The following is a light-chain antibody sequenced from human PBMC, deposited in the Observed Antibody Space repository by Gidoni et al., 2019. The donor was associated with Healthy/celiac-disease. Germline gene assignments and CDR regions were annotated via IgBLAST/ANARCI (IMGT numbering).Light chain of an antibody. CDR2: GAS. Sequence: EIVLTQSPVTLSLSLGERATLSCRASQSVSSSYLAWYQQKPGQAPRLLIYGASSRATGIPDRCSGSGSGTDFTLTISRLEPEDFAVYYCQQYGSSCTFGPGTKLEIK. CDR3: QQYGSSCT. CDR1: QSVSSSY. J-gene: IGKJ2*02. V-gene: IGKV3-20*01.